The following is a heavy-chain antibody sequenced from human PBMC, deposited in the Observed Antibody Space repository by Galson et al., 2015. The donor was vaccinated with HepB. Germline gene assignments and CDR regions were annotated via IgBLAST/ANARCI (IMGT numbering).Heavy chain of an antibody. J-gene: IGHJ1*01. Sequence: TLSLTCAVSGDSISSDDYYWGWIRQPPGKGLEWIGYIYYSGSTFYNPSLKSRVAMSVDTSRNQFSLKLSSVTAADTAVYYCARALQGGPEHIHHWGRGTRVTVSS. CDR2: IYYSGST. CDR1: GDSISSDDYY. CDR3: ARALQGGPEHIHH. V-gene: IGHV4-30-4*01.